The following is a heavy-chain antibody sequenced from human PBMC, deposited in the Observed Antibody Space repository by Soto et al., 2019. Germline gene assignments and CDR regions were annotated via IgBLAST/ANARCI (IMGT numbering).Heavy chain of an antibody. CDR2: VNTYKGNT. J-gene: IGHJ4*02. Sequence: QVQLVQSGAEVKKPGASVKVSCKASGYTFTDYGFTWVQQAPGQGREWMGWVNTYKGNTNYAQNFQGRVTMTTDTSTNTANMELRGLRSDDTALYYCARARGNYKYFDYWGQGTLVAVSS. CDR3: ARARGNYKYFDY. V-gene: IGHV1-18*01. CDR1: GYTFTDYG. D-gene: IGHD3-16*01.